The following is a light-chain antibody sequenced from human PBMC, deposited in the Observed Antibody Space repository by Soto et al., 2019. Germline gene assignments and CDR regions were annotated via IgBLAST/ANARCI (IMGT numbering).Light chain of an antibody. CDR1: QTVNNNY. CDR2: GAS. CDR3: QQYASSPLT. J-gene: IGKJ4*01. Sequence: ELVLTQSPGTLSLSPGERATLSCRASQTVNNNYLAWYQQIPGQAPRLLISGASGRATGTPDRFSGSASGTDFTLTISRLEPEDFAVYYCQQYASSPLTSGGGTKVDIK. V-gene: IGKV3-20*01.